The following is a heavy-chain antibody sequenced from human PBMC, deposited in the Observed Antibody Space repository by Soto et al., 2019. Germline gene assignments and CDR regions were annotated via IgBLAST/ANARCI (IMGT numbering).Heavy chain of an antibody. CDR3: AREKTSYGMDV. CDR2: MNPHSGNT. CDR1: GYTFTSYD. J-gene: IGHJ6*02. V-gene: IGHV1-8*01. Sequence: QVQLVQSGAEVKQPGASVKVSCKASGYTFTSYDINCVRQATGQGLEWMGWMNPHSGNTGYAQKFEGRVTRTRKTSMSPAYMELSSLRSEDTAVYYCAREKTSYGMDVWGHGTRVPVSS.